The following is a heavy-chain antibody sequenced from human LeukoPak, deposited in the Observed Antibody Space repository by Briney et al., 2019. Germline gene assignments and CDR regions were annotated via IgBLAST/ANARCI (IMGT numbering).Heavy chain of an antibody. CDR3: ASGMARGIAPIILDY. Sequence: PSETLSLTGTVSGDSISSSRYYWGWIRQPPGKGLEWIGSIFYSGSTYYNPSLKSRVTISVITSKNQFSLKLSSVTAADTAVYYCASGMARGIAPIILDYWGQGTLVTVSS. D-gene: IGHD3-10*01. CDR2: IFYSGST. CDR1: GDSISSSRYY. J-gene: IGHJ4*02. V-gene: IGHV4-39*07.